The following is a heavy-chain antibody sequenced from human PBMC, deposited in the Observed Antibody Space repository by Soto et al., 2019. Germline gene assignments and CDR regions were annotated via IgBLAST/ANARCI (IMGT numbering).Heavy chain of an antibody. J-gene: IGHJ4*02. V-gene: IGHV1-69*13. D-gene: IGHD3-22*01. CDR1: GGTFSSYA. CDR3: ATDSNGYCDY. Sequence: ASVKVSCKASGGTFSSYAISWVRQAPGQGLEWMGGIIPIFGTANDAQKFQGRVTITADESTSTAYMELRSLRSEDTAVYYCATDSNGYCDYWGQGTLVTVSS. CDR2: IIPIFGTA.